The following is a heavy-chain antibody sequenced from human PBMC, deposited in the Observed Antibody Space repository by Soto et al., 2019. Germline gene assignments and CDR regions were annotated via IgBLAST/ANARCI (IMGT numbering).Heavy chain of an antibody. D-gene: IGHD6-13*01. J-gene: IGHJ6*02. Sequence: GALVKVSCKASGYTFTSYGISWVRQAPGQGLEWMGWISAYNGNTNYAQKLQGRVTMTTDTSTSTAYMELRSLRSDDTAVYYCARERYSSSWYSRSLDYYYYYGMDVWGQGTTVTVSS. CDR3: ARERYSSSWYSRSLDYYYYYGMDV. V-gene: IGHV1-18*01. CDR1: GYTFTSYG. CDR2: ISAYNGNT.